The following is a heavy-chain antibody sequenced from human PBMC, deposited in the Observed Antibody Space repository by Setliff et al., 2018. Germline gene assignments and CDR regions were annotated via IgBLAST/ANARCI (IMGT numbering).Heavy chain of an antibody. Sequence: GGSLRLSCAASGFIFSDYYMTWIRQAPGKGLEWVSYITSSGTTTFNADSVKGRFTSSRDNAKNSLFLQMNSLRAEDTAVYYCARSSGWYDYWGQGTLVTVSS. D-gene: IGHD6-19*01. J-gene: IGHJ4*02. CDR2: ITSSGTTT. V-gene: IGHV3-11*01. CDR1: GFIFSDYY. CDR3: ARSSGWYDY.